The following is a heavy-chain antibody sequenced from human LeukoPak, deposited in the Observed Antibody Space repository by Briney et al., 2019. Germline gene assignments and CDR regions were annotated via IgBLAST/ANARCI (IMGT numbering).Heavy chain of an antibody. V-gene: IGHV1-69*01. CDR2: IIPIFGTA. J-gene: IGHJ3*02. CDR3: ARARPDIVVVVAATNGPDAFDI. D-gene: IGHD2-15*01. Sequence: ASVKVSCKASGGTFSSYDISWVRQAPGQGLEWMGGIIPIFGTANYAQKFQGRVTITADESTSTAYMELSSLRSEDTAVYYCARARPDIVVVVAATNGPDAFDIWGQGTMVTVSS. CDR1: GGTFSSYD.